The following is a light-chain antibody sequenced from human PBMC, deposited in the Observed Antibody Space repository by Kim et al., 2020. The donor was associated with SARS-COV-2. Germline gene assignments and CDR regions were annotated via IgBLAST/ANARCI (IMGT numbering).Light chain of an antibody. J-gene: IGKJ1*01. CDR1: QDIRKY. CDR3: QQYDNLWT. CDR2: DAS. Sequence: DIQMTQSPSSLSAYVGDRVTITCQASQDIRKYLNWYQQKPGRAPKLLIYDASKLETGVPSRFSGSGSGTDFTFTISSLQPEDIAVYYCQQYDNLWTFGQGTKVDIK. V-gene: IGKV1-33*01.